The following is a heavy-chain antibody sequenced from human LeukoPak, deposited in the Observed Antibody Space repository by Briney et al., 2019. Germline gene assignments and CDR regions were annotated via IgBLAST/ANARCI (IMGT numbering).Heavy chain of an antibody. D-gene: IGHD5-18*01. V-gene: IGHV1-69*05. CDR2: IIPIFGTA. Sequence: ASVKVSCKAPGGTFSSYAISWVRQAPGQGLEWMGRIIPIFGTANCAQKFQGRVTITTDESTSTAYMELSSLRSEDTAVYYCARDRWTAMVTWYFDYWGQGTLVTVFS. J-gene: IGHJ4*02. CDR1: GGTFSSYA. CDR3: ARDRWTAMVTWYFDY.